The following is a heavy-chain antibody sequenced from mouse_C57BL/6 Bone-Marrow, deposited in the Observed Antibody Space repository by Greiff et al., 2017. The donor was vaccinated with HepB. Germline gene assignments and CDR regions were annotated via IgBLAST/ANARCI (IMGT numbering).Heavy chain of an antibody. CDR2: INPSNGGT. V-gene: IGHV1-53*01. Sequence: GQGLEWIGNINPSNGGTNYNEKFKSKATLTVDKSSSTAYMQLSSLTSEDSAVYYCAKHYGSSYVYFDYWGQGTTLTVSS. CDR3: AKHYGSSYVYFDY. D-gene: IGHD1-1*01. J-gene: IGHJ2*01.